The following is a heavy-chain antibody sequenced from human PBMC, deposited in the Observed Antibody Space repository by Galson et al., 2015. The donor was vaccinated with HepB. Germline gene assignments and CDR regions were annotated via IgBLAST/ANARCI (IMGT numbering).Heavy chain of an antibody. V-gene: IGHV3-30*18. D-gene: IGHD5-24*01. CDR2: ISYDGSNK. CDR3: AKDKNVGGYNLYYFDY. Sequence: SLRLSCAASGFTFSSYGMHWVRQAPGKGLEWVAVISYDGSNKHYADSVKGRFTISRDNSKNTLYLQMNSLRAEDTAVYYCAKDKNVGGYNLYYFDYWGQGTLVTVSS. J-gene: IGHJ4*02. CDR1: GFTFSSYG.